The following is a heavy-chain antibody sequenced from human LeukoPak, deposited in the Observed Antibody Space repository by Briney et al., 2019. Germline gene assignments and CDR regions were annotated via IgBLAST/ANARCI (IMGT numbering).Heavy chain of an antibody. CDR3: ARDLNWGFDY. CDR2: ITRSSSVT. J-gene: IGHJ4*02. CDR1: GFTFSSYS. V-gene: IGHV3-48*02. D-gene: IGHD3-16*01. Sequence: GGSLRLSCAASGFTFSSYSMNWVRQAPGKGLEWASYITRSSSVTTYVDSVKGRFTISRDNAKNSLYLQMNSLRDEDTAVYYCARDLNWGFDYWGQGTPVTVSS.